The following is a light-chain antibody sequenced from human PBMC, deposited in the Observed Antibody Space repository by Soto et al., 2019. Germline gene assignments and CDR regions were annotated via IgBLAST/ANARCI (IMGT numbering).Light chain of an antibody. J-gene: IGKJ4*01. CDR1: QNLGFW. CDR2: DVS. Sequence: DIQMTQSPSTLSASVGDRVTITCRASQNLGFWLAWYQQKPGKAPKVLIYDVSNLESGVPSTFSGSASGTEFTLTISSLQPEDSATYYFQQYHDYPLTFGGGTNLEIK. CDR3: QQYHDYPLT. V-gene: IGKV1-5*01.